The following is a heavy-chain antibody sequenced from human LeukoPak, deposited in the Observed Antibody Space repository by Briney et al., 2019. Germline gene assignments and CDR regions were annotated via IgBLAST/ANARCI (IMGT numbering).Heavy chain of an antibody. J-gene: IGHJ2*01. Sequence: SETLSLTCTVSGGSISSYYWSWIRQPPGKGLEWIGYIYYSGSTNYNPSLKSRVTISVDTSKNQFSLKLSSVTAADTAVYYCARVSVVVPAVTYWYFDLWGRGTLVTVSS. CDR3: ARVSVVVPAVTYWYFDL. D-gene: IGHD2-2*01. CDR2: IYYSGST. CDR1: GGSISSYY. V-gene: IGHV4-59*01.